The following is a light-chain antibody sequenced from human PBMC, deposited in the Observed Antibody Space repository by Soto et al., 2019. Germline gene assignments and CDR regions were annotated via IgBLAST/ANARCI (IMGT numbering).Light chain of an antibody. Sequence: QSVLTRPPSASGTPGQTVTISCSGSSSNIESNYVYWYQQLPGSAPKLLIYYNNQRPSGVPDRFSGSKSGTSASLAISGLRSEDEGDYYCGAWDDSLSSPLFGGGTKVTV. V-gene: IGLV1-47*01. J-gene: IGLJ2*01. CDR1: SSNIESNY. CDR3: GAWDDSLSSPL. CDR2: YNN.